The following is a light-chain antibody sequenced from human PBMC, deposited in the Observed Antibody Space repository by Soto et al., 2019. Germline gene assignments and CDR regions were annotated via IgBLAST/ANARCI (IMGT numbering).Light chain of an antibody. J-gene: IGLJ2*01. Sequence: QSVLTQSPSASGTPGQRVTISCSGSSSNIGSNAVSWYRQLPGAAPKLLIYGYNQRPSGVPDRFSGSKSGTSASLAISGLQSEDETDYYCAAWDDSLNGVVFGGGTKLTVL. CDR3: AAWDDSLNGVV. CDR1: SSNIGSNA. V-gene: IGLV1-44*01. CDR2: GYN.